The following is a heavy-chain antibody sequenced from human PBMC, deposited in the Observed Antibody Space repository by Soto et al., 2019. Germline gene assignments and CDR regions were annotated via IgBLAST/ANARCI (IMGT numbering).Heavy chain of an antibody. Sequence: EVQLVESGGGLVQPGGSLRLSCAASGFTFRNNVMNWVRQAPGRGLEWVSAITDNGGSTYYADSVQGRCTISRDNSKNTLYLQMSSLRAEATAVYYCAKEVYGAARGGMDVWGQGTTVTVSS. CDR3: AKEVYGAARGGMDV. CDR2: ITDNGGST. D-gene: IGHD3-10*01. J-gene: IGHJ6*02. V-gene: IGHV3-23*04. CDR1: GFTFRNNV.